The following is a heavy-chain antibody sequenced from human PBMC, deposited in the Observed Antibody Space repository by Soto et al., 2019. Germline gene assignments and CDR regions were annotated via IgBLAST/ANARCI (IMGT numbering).Heavy chain of an antibody. CDR2: IIPILGIA. Sequence: QVQLVQSGAEVKKPGSSVKVSCKASGGTFSSYTISWVRQAPGQGLEWMGRIIPILGIANYAQKFQGRVTITADKSTSTAYMELSSLRSEDTAVYYCARGYYYGSSGYYYYYYGMDVWGQGTTVTVSS. D-gene: IGHD3-22*01. CDR3: ARGYYYGSSGYYYYYYGMDV. J-gene: IGHJ6*02. CDR1: GGTFSSYT. V-gene: IGHV1-69*02.